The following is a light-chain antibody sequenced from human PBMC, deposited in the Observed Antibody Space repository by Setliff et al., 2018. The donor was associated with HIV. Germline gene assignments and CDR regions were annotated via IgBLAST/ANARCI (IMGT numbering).Light chain of an antibody. J-gene: IGLJ1*01. CDR1: SSDVGGYNY. CDR2: DVS. V-gene: IGLV2-14*03. CDR3: SAWDDSLNACV. Sequence: QSALAQPASVSGSPGQSITISCTGSSSDVGGYNYVSWFQQHPGKAPKLMISDVSNRPSGVSIRFSGSKAGNTASLTISGLQAEDEADHYCSAWDDSLNACVFGTGTKVTVL.